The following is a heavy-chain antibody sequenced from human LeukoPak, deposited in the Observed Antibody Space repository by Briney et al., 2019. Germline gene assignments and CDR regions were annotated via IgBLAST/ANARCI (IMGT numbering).Heavy chain of an antibody. CDR1: GYTFTGYY. CDR2: INPNSGGT. Sequence: ASVKVSCKASGYTFTGYYMHWVRQAPGQGLEWMGRINPNSGGTNYAQRFQGRVTMTRDTSISTAYMELSRLRSDDTAVYYCAKVLTGYCGSISCPFDSWGQGTLVTVSS. J-gene: IGHJ4*02. V-gene: IGHV1-2*06. CDR3: AKVLTGYCGSISCPFDS. D-gene: IGHD2-2*01.